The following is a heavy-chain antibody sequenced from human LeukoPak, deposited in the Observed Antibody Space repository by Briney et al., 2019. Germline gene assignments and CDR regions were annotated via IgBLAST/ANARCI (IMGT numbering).Heavy chain of an antibody. CDR3: ARGGSAAKYYFDS. CDR2: IFTVGPP. V-gene: IGHV4-59*11. CDR1: NDSISPLY. J-gene: IGHJ4*02. D-gene: IGHD6-13*01. Sequence: PSETLSLTCTVSNDSISPLYWGWIRQPPGKGLEFIGYIFTVGPPTSIPPSRVESPCQWTRPRTSSSLRLNSVTAADTAVYYCARGGSAAKYYFDSWGQGTLVTVSS.